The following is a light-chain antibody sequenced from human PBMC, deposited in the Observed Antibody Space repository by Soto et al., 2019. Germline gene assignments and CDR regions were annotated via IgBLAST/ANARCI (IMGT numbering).Light chain of an antibody. CDR3: QQYNYSST. CDR1: QSISSW. CDR2: DAS. Sequence: DIQMTQSPSTLSASVGDRVTITCRASQSISSWLAWYQQKPGKAPKLLMFDASNLASGVPSRFSGSGSGTEFTLTISSLQPDDVATYYCQQYNYSSTVGQGTKVDIK. V-gene: IGKV1-5*01. J-gene: IGKJ1*01.